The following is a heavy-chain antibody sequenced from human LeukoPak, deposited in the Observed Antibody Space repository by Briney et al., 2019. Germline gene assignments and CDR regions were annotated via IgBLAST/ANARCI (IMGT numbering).Heavy chain of an antibody. CDR3: ARVPTVAGTYYYMDV. CDR2: ISSSSSYI. V-gene: IGHV3-21*01. D-gene: IGHD6-19*01. CDR1: GFTFSSYS. J-gene: IGHJ6*03. Sequence: GGSLRLPCAASGFTFSSYSMNWVRQAPGKGLEWVSSISSSSSYIYYADSVKGRFTISRDNAKNSLYLQMNSLRAEDTAVYYCARVPTVAGTYYYMDVWGKGTTVTVSS.